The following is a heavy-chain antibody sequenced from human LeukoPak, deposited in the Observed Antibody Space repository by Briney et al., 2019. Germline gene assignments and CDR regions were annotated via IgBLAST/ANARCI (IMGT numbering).Heavy chain of an antibody. CDR1: GGSNSSYY. CDR3: AAIVGATTSWFDP. Sequence: SETLSLTCTVSGGSNSSYYWSWIRQPPGKGLEWIGYIYYSGSTNYNPSLKSRVTISVDTSKNQFSLKLSSVTAADTAVYYCAAIVGATTSWFDPWGQGTLVTVSS. J-gene: IGHJ5*02. V-gene: IGHV4-59*01. CDR2: IYYSGST. D-gene: IGHD1-26*01.